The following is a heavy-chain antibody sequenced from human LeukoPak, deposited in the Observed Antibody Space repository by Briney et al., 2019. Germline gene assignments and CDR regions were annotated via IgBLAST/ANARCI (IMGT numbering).Heavy chain of an antibody. D-gene: IGHD2-21*02. CDR3: AKRLPVVGDRNRAFDY. CDR1: GFIFSNYA. J-gene: IGHJ4*02. V-gene: IGHV3-23*01. Sequence: GGSLRLSCAASGFIFSNYAMNWVRQAPGKGLEWVSVITSGGSTYYADSVKGRFTISRDNSKNTLYLQMNSLRAEDTAVYYCAKRLPVVGDRNRAFDYWGQGTLVTVSS. CDR2: ITSGGST.